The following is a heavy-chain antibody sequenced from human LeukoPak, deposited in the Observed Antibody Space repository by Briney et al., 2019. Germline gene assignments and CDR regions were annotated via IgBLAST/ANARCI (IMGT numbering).Heavy chain of an antibody. Sequence: PGGSLRLSCAASGFTFSSYEMNWVRRAPGKGLEWVSYISSRGSTIYYADSVKGRFTISRDDAKNSLYLQMNSLRAEDTAVYYCAREGITMIPLDYWGQGTLVTVSS. V-gene: IGHV3-48*03. D-gene: IGHD3-22*01. CDR3: AREGITMIPLDY. CDR1: GFTFSSYE. CDR2: ISSRGSTI. J-gene: IGHJ4*02.